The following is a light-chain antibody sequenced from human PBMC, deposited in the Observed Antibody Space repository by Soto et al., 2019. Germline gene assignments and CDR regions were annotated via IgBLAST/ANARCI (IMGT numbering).Light chain of an antibody. CDR2: TAS. V-gene: IGKV1D-12*01. CDR1: RDISSW. J-gene: IGKJ5*01. CDR3: PQTHSFPPT. Sequence: DIQMTQSPSSVSASVGDSVTITCRASRDISSWLAWYQQRPGKAPKLLIYTASSLRSGIPLRFSGSASWTKFPLTISRLQREDFANYYCPQTHSFPPTFGQGTRLEI.